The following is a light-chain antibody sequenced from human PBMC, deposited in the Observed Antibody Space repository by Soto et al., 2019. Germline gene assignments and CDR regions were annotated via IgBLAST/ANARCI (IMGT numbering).Light chain of an antibody. Sequence: DIQMTQSPSSLSASVGDRVTITWQASQDISNYLNWYQQKPGKAPKLLIYDASNLETGVPSRFSGSGSGTDLTFTISSLQPEDIATYYCQQYDNLPITFGQGTRLEIK. V-gene: IGKV1-33*01. CDR3: QQYDNLPIT. CDR2: DAS. CDR1: QDISNY. J-gene: IGKJ5*01.